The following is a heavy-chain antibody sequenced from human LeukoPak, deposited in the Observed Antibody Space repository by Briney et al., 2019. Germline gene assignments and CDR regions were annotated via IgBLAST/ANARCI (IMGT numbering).Heavy chain of an antibody. J-gene: IGHJ4*02. Sequence: GGSLRLSCAASGFTFSSYAMSWVRQAPGKGLEWVSAISGSGGSTYYADSVKGRFTISRDNSKNTLHLQMNSLRAEDTAVYYCATTGGGDSSSTYWGQGTLVTVSS. V-gene: IGHV3-23*01. CDR3: ATTGGGDSSSTY. CDR1: GFTFSSYA. CDR2: ISGSGGST. D-gene: IGHD6-6*01.